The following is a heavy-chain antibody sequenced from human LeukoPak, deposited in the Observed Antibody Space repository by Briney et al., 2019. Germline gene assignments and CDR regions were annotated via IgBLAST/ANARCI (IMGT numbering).Heavy chain of an antibody. CDR3: ARDSRYSGSYYAINYYYYYMDV. D-gene: IGHD1-26*01. V-gene: IGHV3-48*04. CDR1: GFTFSSYA. CDR2: ISSSGSTI. Sequence: GRSLRLSCAASGFTFSSYAMHWVRQTPGKGLEWVSHISSSGSTIYYADSVEGRFTISRDNAKNSLYLQMNSLRAEDTAVYYCARDSRYSGSYYAINYYYYYMDVWGKGTTVTVSS. J-gene: IGHJ6*03.